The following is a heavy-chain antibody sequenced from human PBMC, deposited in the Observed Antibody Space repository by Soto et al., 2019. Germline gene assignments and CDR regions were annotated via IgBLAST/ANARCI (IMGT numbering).Heavy chain of an antibody. CDR3: ARLNLFGVPAAIRSPWFAP. CDR1: GCTFSSYT. Sequence: GASVKVSCKASGCTFSSYTISWVRQAPGQGLEWMGRIIPILGIANYAQKFQGRVTITADKSTSTAYMELSSLRSEDTAVYYCARLNLFGVPAAIRSPWFAPWGQGTLVTVSS. J-gene: IGHJ5*02. D-gene: IGHD2-2*02. V-gene: IGHV1-69*02. CDR2: IIPILGIA.